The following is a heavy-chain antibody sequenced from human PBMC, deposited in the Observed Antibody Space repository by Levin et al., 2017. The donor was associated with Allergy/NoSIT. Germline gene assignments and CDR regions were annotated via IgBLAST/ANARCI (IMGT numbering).Heavy chain of an antibody. J-gene: IGHJ3*02. CDR3: ATTAGGVGAFDI. CDR2: IWYDGSNK. Sequence: GGSLRLSCAASGFTFSSYGMHWVRQAPGKGLEWVAVIWYDGSNKYYADSVKGRFTISRDNSKNTLYLQMNSLRAEDTAVYYCATTAGGVGAFDIWGQGTMVTVSS. CDR1: GFTFSSYG. D-gene: IGHD2-8*02. V-gene: IGHV3-33*01.